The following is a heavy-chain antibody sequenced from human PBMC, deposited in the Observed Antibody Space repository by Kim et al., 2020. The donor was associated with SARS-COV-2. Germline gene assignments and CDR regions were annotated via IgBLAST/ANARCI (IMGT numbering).Heavy chain of an antibody. J-gene: IGHJ5*02. V-gene: IGHV4-39*01. Sequence: GSNYNNPSLKSRVTISVDTSKNQFSLKLSSVTAADTAVYYCARHGSWFDPWGQGTLVTVSS. CDR3: ARHGSWFDP. D-gene: IGHD1-26*01. CDR2: GSN.